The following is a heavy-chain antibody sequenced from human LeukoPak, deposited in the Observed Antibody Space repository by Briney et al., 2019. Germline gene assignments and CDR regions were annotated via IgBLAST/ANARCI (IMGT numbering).Heavy chain of an antibody. D-gene: IGHD3-22*01. J-gene: IGHJ4*02. Sequence: GGSLRLSCAASGFTFSSYTMNWVRQALGKGLEWVASISSSSTYIYYADSVKGRFTISRDNAKNSLFLQMNSLRAEDTAVYYCDPDSRGDWGQGTLVTVSS. V-gene: IGHV3-21*01. CDR3: DPDSRGD. CDR1: GFTFSSYT. CDR2: ISSSSTYI.